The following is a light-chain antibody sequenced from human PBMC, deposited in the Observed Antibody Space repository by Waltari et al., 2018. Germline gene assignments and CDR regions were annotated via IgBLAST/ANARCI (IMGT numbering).Light chain of an antibody. J-gene: IGKJ2*01. CDR1: QRLTKNY. CDR2: GAS. Sequence: VLTQSPGTLSLSPGERATVSCRARQRLTKNYLAWYQQKPGQAPRLLIYGASSRAAGIPDRFSGSGSGTDFTLTISRLEPEDFAMYYCQQYGSSILYTFGQGTKLEIK. V-gene: IGKV3-20*01. CDR3: QQYGSSILYT.